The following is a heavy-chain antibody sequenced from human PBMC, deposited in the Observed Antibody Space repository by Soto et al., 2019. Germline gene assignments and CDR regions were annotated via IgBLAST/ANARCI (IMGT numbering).Heavy chain of an antibody. J-gene: IGHJ4*02. CDR3: ARDLGRDGYNYPGY. CDR1: GGSISSGGYY. V-gene: IGHV4-31*03. D-gene: IGHD5-12*01. Sequence: PSETLSLTCTVSGGSISSGGYYWSWIRQHPGRGLEWIGYIYYSGSTYYNPSLKSRVTISVDTSKNQFSLKLSSVTAADTAVYYCARDLGRDGYNYPGYWGQGTLVTVSS. CDR2: IYYSGST.